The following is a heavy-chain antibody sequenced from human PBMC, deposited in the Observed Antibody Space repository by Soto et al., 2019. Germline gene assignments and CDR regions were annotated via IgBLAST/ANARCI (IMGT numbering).Heavy chain of an antibody. CDR2: IYYSGST. D-gene: IGHD3-22*01. CDR1: GGFISSYY. J-gene: IGHJ2*01. Sequence: PSETLSLTCTVSGGFISSYYWSWIRQPPGKGLEWIGYIYYSGSTNYNPSLKSRVTISVDTSKNQFSLKLSSVTAADTAVYYCARDYYDSWYFDLWGRGTLVTVSS. CDR3: ARDYYDSWYFDL. V-gene: IGHV4-59*01.